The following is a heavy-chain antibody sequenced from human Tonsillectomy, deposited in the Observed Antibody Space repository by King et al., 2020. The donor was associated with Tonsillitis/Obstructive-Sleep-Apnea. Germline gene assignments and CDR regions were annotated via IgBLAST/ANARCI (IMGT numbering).Heavy chain of an antibody. CDR3: VGKMYYYDSSVLGWFDP. D-gene: IGHD3-22*01. CDR2: IKQDGSEK. J-gene: IGHJ5*02. Sequence: QLVQSGGGLVQPGGSLRLSCAASGFTFSSYWMSWVRQAPGKGLEWVANIKQDGSEKDYVDSVKGRFTISRDNAKTSLYLQMNSLRADDTAVYYCVGKMYYYDSSVLGWFDPWGQGILVTVSS. CDR1: GFTFSSYW. V-gene: IGHV3-7*04.